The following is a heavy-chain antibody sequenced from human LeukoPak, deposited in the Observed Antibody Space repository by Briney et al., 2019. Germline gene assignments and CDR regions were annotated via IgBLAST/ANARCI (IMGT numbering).Heavy chain of an antibody. CDR2: ISHEGSIE. J-gene: IGHJ5*02. V-gene: IGHV3-30-3*01. CDR3: ARDSNSSGRGWFDP. D-gene: IGHD6-19*01. CDR1: GFTFNSYA. Sequence: GRSLRLSCAASGFTFNSYAMHWVRQAPGKGLEWVAFISHEGSIEYSADSVKGRFTISRDNYKNTLYLQMNSLRAEDTAVYYRARDSNSSGRGWFDPWGQGALVTVSS.